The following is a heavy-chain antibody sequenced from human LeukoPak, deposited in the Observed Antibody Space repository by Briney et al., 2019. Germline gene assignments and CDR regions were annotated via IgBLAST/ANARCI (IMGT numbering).Heavy chain of an antibody. D-gene: IGHD1-26*01. J-gene: IGHJ4*02. CDR3: ARDGVGVVGATTCGY. Sequence: GGSLKLSCAGSGFTFSGYYMSWVRQAPGKGLEWVANIKQDGSEKYYVDSVKGRFTISRDNAKNSLYLQMNSLRAEDTSVSYCARDGVGVVGATTCGYWGPGTLVTVSS. V-gene: IGHV3-7*01. CDR2: IKQDGSEK. CDR1: GFTFSGYY.